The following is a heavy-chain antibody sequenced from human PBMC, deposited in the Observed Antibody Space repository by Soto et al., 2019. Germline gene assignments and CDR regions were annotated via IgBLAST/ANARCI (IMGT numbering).Heavy chain of an antibody. J-gene: IGHJ4*02. CDR3: ACAPEMATTHFDY. V-gene: IGHV1-69*13. D-gene: IGHD5-12*01. CDR2: ISPIFGTA. Sequence: SVKVSCKASGGTFSSYAISWARQAPGQGLEWMGGISPIFGTANYAQKFQGRVTITADESTSTAYMELSSLRSEDTAVYYCACAPEMATTHFDYWGQGTLVTVSS. CDR1: GGTFSSYA.